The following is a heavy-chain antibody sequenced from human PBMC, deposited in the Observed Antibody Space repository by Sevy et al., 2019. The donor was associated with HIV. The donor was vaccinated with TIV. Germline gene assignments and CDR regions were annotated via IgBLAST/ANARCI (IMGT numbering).Heavy chain of an antibody. Sequence: ASVKVSCKASGYTFTGYYMHWVRQAPGQGLEWMGWINPNSGGTNYAQKFQGRVTMTRDTSFSTAYMELSRLRSDDTAVYYCARAAKYCSGGSCYGPGDYYYGMDVWGQGTTVTVSS. J-gene: IGHJ6*02. V-gene: IGHV1-2*02. CDR3: ARAAKYCSGGSCYGPGDYYYGMDV. CDR2: INPNSGGT. D-gene: IGHD2-15*01. CDR1: GYTFTGYY.